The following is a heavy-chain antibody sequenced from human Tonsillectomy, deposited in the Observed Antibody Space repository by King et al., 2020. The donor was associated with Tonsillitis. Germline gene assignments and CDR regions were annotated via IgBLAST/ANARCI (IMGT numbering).Heavy chain of an antibody. CDR2: ISGSGGRT. V-gene: IGHV3-23*04. J-gene: IGHJ4*02. CDR1: GFTFSSYA. CDR3: AKDGRGGPYFDY. Sequence: VQLVESGGGLVQPGGSLRLSCAASGFTFSSYAMSWVRQAPGKGLEWVSAISGSGGRTYYADSVKGRFTISRDNSKNTLYLQMNSLRAEETAVYYCAKDGRGGPYFDYWGEGTLVTVSS. D-gene: IGHD5-12*01.